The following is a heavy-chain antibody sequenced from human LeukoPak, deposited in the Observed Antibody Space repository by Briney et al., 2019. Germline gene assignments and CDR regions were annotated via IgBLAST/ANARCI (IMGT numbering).Heavy chain of an antibody. CDR3: VKHVGSRWSNNRFDP. J-gene: IGHJ5*02. CDR1: GFTFDSYA. V-gene: IGHV3-23*01. CDR2: VSRFGGTT. Sequence: GGSLRLSCAASGFTFDSYAMSWVRQAPGKGLEWVSAVSRFGGTTYYADSAKGRFTISRDNSNNTVYLQMNSLRVGDTAPYYCVKHVGSRWSNNRFDPWGQGTLVTV. D-gene: IGHD6-13*01.